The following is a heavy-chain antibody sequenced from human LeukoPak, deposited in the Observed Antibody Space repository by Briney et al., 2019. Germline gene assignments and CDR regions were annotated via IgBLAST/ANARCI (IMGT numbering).Heavy chain of an antibody. CDR1: GFTFDDYG. CDR3: ARDSGGNFHWYFDL. V-gene: IGHV3-20*04. J-gene: IGHJ2*01. Sequence: GGSLRLSCAASGFTFDDYGMSWVRQAPGKGLEWVSGISWNGGSTGYADSVKGRFTISRDNAKNSLYLQMNSLRAEDTALYYCARDSGGNFHWYFDLWGRGTLVTVS. D-gene: IGHD4-23*01. CDR2: ISWNGGST.